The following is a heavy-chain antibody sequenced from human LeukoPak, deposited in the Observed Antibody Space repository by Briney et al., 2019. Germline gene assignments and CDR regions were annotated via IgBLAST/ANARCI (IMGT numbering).Heavy chain of an antibody. CDR1: GGSISSYY. V-gene: IGHV4-59*01. Sequence: PSEAPSLTCTVSGGSISSYYWSWIRQPPGKGLEWIGYIYYSGSTNYNPSLKSRVTISVDTSKNQFSLKLSSVTAADTAVYYCARVGGGGDCFDYWGQGTLVTVSS. CDR2: IYYSGST. D-gene: IGHD2-21*01. J-gene: IGHJ4*02. CDR3: ARVGGGGDCFDY.